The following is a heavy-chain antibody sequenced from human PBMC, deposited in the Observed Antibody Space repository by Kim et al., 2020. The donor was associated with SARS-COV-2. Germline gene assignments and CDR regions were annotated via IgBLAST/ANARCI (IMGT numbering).Heavy chain of an antibody. D-gene: IGHD5-18*01. V-gene: IGHV1-18*04. CDR2: ISAYNGNT. Sequence: ASVKVSCKASGYTFTSYGISWVRQAPGQGLEWMGWISAYNGNTNYAQKLQGRVTMTTDTSTSTAYMELRSLRSDDTAVYYCARWAGTAMVTSYYYYYGMDVWGQGTTVTVSS. CDR3: ARWAGTAMVTSYYYYYGMDV. J-gene: IGHJ6*02. CDR1: GYTFTSYG.